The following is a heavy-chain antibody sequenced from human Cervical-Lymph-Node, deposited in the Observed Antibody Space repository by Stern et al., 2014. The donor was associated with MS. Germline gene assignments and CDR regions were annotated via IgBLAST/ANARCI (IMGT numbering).Heavy chain of an antibody. V-gene: IGHV2-70*01. Sequence: QVTLKESGPALVRPTQTLTLTCSFSRFSLTTDGMCVSWIRQPPGKALQWLALVDWDDDTYYDTSLRTRLTISKDTSKNQVVLTMANMDPVDTATYFCARTRWGASGRHAARFDHWGQGTVVTVSS. D-gene: IGHD1-26*01. J-gene: IGHJ3*01. CDR3: ARTRWGASGRHAARFDH. CDR2: VDWDDDT. CDR1: RFSLTTDGMC.